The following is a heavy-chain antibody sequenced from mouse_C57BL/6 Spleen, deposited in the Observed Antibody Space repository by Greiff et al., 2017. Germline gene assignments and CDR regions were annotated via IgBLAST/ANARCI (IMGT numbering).Heavy chain of an antibody. Sequence: QVQLQQSGPALVKPGASVKISCKASGYAFSSSWMNWVKQRPGKGLEWIGRIYPGDGDTNYNGKFKGKATLTADKSSSTAYMQLSSLTSEDSAVYFCARSLYYYGSSYDYYAMDYWGQGTSVTVSS. CDR2: IYPGDGDT. CDR3: ARSLYYYGSSYDYYAMDY. V-gene: IGHV1-82*01. CDR1: GYAFSSSW. D-gene: IGHD1-1*01. J-gene: IGHJ4*01.